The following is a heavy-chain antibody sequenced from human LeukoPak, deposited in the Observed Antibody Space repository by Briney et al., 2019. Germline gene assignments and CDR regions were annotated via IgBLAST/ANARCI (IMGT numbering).Heavy chain of an antibody. J-gene: IGHJ6*03. CDR1: GYTFTGYY. D-gene: IGHD6-13*01. V-gene: IGHV1-2*02. CDR2: INPNSGGT. CDR3: ARGMYSSPAGYMDV. Sequence: ASVKVSCKASGYTFTGYYMHWVRQAPGQGLEWMGWINPNSGGTNYAQKFQGRVTMTRDTSISTAYMELSRLRSDDTAVYYCARGMYSSPAGYMDVWGKGTTVTVSS.